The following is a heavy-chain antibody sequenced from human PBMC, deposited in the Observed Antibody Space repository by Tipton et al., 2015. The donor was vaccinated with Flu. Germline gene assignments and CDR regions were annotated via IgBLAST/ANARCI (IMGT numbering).Heavy chain of an antibody. CDR2: LYTAGGT. D-gene: IGHD3-16*01. Sequence: TLSLTCTVSGDSMSSFYWTWLRQPAGKGLEWIGRLYTAGGTTYNSSLKSRVTISLDTPKNQFSLSLNSVTAADTAVYFCARQRSYYDTSGPRGGGFYPDYWGQGALVTVSS. J-gene: IGHJ4*02. CDR1: GDSMSSFY. V-gene: IGHV4-4*07. CDR3: ARQRSYYDTSGPRGGGFYPDY.